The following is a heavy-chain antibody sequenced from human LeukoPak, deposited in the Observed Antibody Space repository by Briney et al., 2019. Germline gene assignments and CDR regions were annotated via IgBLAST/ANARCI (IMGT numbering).Heavy chain of an antibody. D-gene: IGHD5-12*01. Sequence: SETLSLTCTVSGGSISSYYWSWIRQPAGKGLEWIGRIYTSGSTNYNPSLKSRVTMSVDTSKNQFSLKLSSVTAADTAVYYCARWGYSGYEAVLDYWGQGTLVTVSS. CDR2: IYTSGST. V-gene: IGHV4-4*07. J-gene: IGHJ4*02. CDR1: GGSISSYY. CDR3: ARWGYSGYEAVLDY.